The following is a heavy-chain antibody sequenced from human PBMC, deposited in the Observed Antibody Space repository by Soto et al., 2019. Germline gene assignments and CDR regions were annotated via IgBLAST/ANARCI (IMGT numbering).Heavy chain of an antibody. Sequence: QVQLVESGGGVVQPGRSLRLSCAASGFTFSSYGMHWVRQAPGKGLEWVAIISYDGSNTYYADSVKGRFTISRDNSKNTLYLQMKRLRAEDTSVYYCAKEGGLSGSYYISSSYYFDYWGQGTLVTVSS. V-gene: IGHV3-30*18. J-gene: IGHJ4*02. CDR1: GFTFSSYG. CDR3: AKEGGLSGSYYISSSYYFDY. D-gene: IGHD1-26*01. CDR2: ISYDGSNT.